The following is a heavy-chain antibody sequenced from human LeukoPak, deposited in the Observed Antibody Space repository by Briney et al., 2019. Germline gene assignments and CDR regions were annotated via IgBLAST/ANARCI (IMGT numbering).Heavy chain of an antibody. Sequence: GASVKVSCKVSGYTLTELSMHWVRQAPGKGLEWMGGFDPEDGETIYAQKFQGRVTMTRDTSTSTVYMELSSLRSEDTAVYYCARDIWGENYYYYGMDVWGQGTTVTVSS. V-gene: IGHV1-24*01. CDR2: FDPEDGET. CDR3: ARDIWGENYYYYGMDV. CDR1: GYTLTELS. D-gene: IGHD3-10*01. J-gene: IGHJ6*02.